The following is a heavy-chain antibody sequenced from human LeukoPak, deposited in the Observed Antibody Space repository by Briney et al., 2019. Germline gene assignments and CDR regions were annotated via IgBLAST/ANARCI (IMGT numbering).Heavy chain of an antibody. D-gene: IGHD6-19*01. V-gene: IGHV3-23*01. Sequence: GGSLRLSCAASGFTFSSYAMSWVRQAPGKGLEWVSAISGSGGSTYYADSVKGRFTISRDKSKNTLYLQMNSLRAEDTAVYYCAKSGYSSGWYQSGYGMDVWGQGTTVTVSS. CDR2: ISGSGGST. J-gene: IGHJ6*02. CDR3: AKSGYSSGWYQSGYGMDV. CDR1: GFTFSSYA.